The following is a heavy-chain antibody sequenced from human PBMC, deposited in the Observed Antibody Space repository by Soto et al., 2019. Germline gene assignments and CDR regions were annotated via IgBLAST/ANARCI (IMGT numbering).Heavy chain of an antibody. CDR2: ISYDGSNK. CDR1: GFTFSSYA. V-gene: IGHV3-30-3*01. J-gene: IGHJ4*02. Sequence: QVQLVESGGGVVQPGRSLRLSCAASGFTFSSYAMHWVRQAPGKGLEWVAVISYDGSNKYYADSVKGRFTISRDNSKNTLYLQMNSLRAEDTAVYYCARVWLGGWGQGTLVTVSS. CDR3: ARVWLGG. D-gene: IGHD3-10*01.